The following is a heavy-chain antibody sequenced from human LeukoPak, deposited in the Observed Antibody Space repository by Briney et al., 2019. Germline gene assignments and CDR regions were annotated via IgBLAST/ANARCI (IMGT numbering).Heavy chain of an antibody. CDR3: ARASGDYYDSSGSPSGY. J-gene: IGHJ4*02. CDR1: GFTFSSYG. Sequence: GRSLRLSCAASGFTFSSYGMHWVRQAPGKGLEWVAVIWYDGSNKYYADSVKGRFTISRDNSKNTLYLQMNSLRAEDTAVYYCARASGDYYDSSGSPSGYWGQGTLVTVSS. V-gene: IGHV3-33*01. D-gene: IGHD3-22*01. CDR2: IWYDGSNK.